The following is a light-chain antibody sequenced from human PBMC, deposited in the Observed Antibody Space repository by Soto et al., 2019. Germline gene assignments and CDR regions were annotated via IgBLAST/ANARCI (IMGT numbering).Light chain of an antibody. CDR2: GAS. CDR3: QQTYTAPRT. J-gene: IGKJ1*01. Sequence: DIQMTQSPSSLSASVGDRVTITCRASQSVTIYLNWYQQQPGKAPGLLIYGASTLQTGVPSRFSGSGSMTDFTLTISDLQPEDFATYYCQQTYTAPRTFGQGTKVDI. V-gene: IGKV1-39*01. CDR1: QSVTIY.